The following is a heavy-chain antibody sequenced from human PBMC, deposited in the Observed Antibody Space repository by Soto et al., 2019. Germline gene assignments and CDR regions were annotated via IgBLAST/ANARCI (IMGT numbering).Heavy chain of an antibody. V-gene: IGHV1-8*02. CDR1: GYTFNTYA. CDR2: MNPNSGNT. CDR3: ARGLKGVVRYYYYYYMDV. J-gene: IGHJ6*03. Sequence: ASVKVSCKASGYTFNTYAMHWVRQAPGQRLEWMGWMNPNSGNTGYVQKFQGRVTMTRNTSISTAYIELSSLRSEDTAVYYCARGLKGVVRYYYYYYMDVWGKGTTVTVSS. D-gene: IGHD3-3*01.